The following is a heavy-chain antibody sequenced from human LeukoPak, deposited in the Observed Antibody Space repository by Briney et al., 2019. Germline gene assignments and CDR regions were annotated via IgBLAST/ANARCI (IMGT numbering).Heavy chain of an antibody. CDR3: ASGHYYYYYMDV. CDR2: IKKDGSEK. Sequence: GGSLRLSCAASGFTFSSYWMSWVRQAPGKGLEWVANIKKDGSEKYYVDSVKGRFTISRDNAKNSLYLQMNSLRAEDTAVYYCASGHYYYYYMDVWGKGTTVTISS. CDR1: GFTFSSYW. J-gene: IGHJ6*03. V-gene: IGHV3-7*01.